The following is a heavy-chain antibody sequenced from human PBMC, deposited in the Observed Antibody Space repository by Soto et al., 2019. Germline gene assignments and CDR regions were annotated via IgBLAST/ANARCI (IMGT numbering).Heavy chain of an antibody. CDR3: AKVGCSGTSCHNHWPPLNYHFYYGMDV. CDR2: IYDTGISGYTPST. J-gene: IGHJ6*02. Sequence: PSETLSLTCTVSGGSITSSYWSWIRRPPGKGLEWIAYIYDTGISGYTPSTSYNPSLKGRVTMSVDTSKSQFSLKLTSVTAADTAVYYCAKVGCSGTSCHNHWPPLNYHFYYGMDVWGQGTTVTV. CDR1: GGSITSSY. D-gene: IGHD2-2*02. V-gene: IGHV4-59*01.